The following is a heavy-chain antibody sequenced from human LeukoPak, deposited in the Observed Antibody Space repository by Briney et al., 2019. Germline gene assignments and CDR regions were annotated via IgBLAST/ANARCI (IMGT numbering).Heavy chain of an antibody. D-gene: IGHD3-16*01. V-gene: IGHV4-31*03. CDR1: GGSISSGGYY. Sequence: SETLSLTCTVSGGSISSGGYYWSWIRQHPGKGLEWIGYIYYSGSTYYNPSLKSRVTISVDTSKNQFSLKLSSVTAADTAVYYCARDFRGNYGSRGMDVWGQGTTVTVSS. CDR3: ARDFRGNYGSRGMDV. CDR2: IYYSGST. J-gene: IGHJ6*02.